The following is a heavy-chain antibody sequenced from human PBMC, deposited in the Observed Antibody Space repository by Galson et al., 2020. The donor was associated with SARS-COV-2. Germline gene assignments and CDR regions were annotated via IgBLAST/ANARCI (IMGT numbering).Heavy chain of an antibody. CDR2: ISTTSSTI. CDR3: ARDKWGSTFFFDY. CDR1: GFTFSDYY. V-gene: IGHV3-11*01. D-gene: IGHD7-27*01. J-gene: IGHJ4*02. Sequence: GSLRLSCAASGFTFSDYYMSWIRQAPGKGLEWISYISTTSSTIYYADSVKGRFTISRDNAKNSLYLQMSSLRAEDTAVYYCARDKWGSTFFFDYWGQGSLVTVSS.